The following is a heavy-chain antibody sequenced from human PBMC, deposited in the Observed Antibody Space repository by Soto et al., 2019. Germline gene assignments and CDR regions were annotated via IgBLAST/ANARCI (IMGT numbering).Heavy chain of an antibody. V-gene: IGHV3-23*01. CDR2: ISGSGGST. D-gene: IGHD5-12*01. J-gene: IGHJ4*02. Sequence: GGSLRLSCAASGFTFSSYAMSWVRQAPGKGLEWVSAISGSGGSTYYADSVKGRFTISRDNSKNTLYLQMNSLRAEDTAVYYCAKSSARWLQSAPFFDYWRQGTLVTVSS. CDR1: GFTFSSYA. CDR3: AKSSARWLQSAPFFDY.